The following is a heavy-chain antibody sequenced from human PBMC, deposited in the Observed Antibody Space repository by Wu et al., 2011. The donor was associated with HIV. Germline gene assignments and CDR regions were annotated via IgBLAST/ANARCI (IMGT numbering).Heavy chain of an antibody. CDR1: GYTFTSYG. CDR3: ARDPPGYPYFFDY. V-gene: IGHV1-18*01. CDR2: ISTYNGKT. J-gene: IGHJ4*02. D-gene: IGHD5-12*01. Sequence: QVQLVQSGAEVKSWGSVKVSCKASGYTFTSYGISWVRQAPGQGLEWIAWISTYNGKTNYAQKVQGRVTMTTDASTSTVYMEVRSLRSDDTAVYYCARDPPGYPYFFDYWGQGTLVTVSS.